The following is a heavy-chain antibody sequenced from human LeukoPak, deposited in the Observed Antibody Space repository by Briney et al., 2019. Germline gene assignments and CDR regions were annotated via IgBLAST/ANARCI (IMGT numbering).Heavy chain of an antibody. CDR1: GFTFSSYG. D-gene: IGHD3-22*01. V-gene: IGHV3-23*01. J-gene: IGHJ4*02. CDR3: AKKTLYYDSKD. CDR2: ISGSGGST. Sequence: GGSLRLSCAASGFTFSSYGMSWVRQAPGKGLEWVSAISGSGGSTYYADSVKGRFTIARDHSKNTLYLQMNSLRAEDTAVYYCAKKTLYYDSKDWGQGTLVTVSS.